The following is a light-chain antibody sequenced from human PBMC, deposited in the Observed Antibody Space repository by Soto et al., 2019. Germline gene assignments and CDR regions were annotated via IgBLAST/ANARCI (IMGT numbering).Light chain of an antibody. CDR3: QQSYNIPYT. V-gene: IGKV1-39*01. CDR1: QSIATF. CDR2: ASF. Sequence: DIQMTQSPSSLSVSVRDRVTITCRASQSIATFLHWYQQKPGKAPKLLIYASFNLQSGVPSRVSGSGSWTDFTLTISSLQPEDFATYYGQQSYNIPYTFGQGTKLEIK. J-gene: IGKJ2*01.